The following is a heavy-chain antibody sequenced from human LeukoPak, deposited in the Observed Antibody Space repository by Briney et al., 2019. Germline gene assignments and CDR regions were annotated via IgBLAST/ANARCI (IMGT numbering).Heavy chain of an antibody. V-gene: IGHV4-34*01. CDR3: ARSRGNLYFQH. CDR2: INHSGSA. Sequence: SETLSLTCAVSGGSFSGYYWTWIRQPPGKGLEWIGEINHSGSANYNPSLRSRVTISVDTSKNQFSLRLISVTAADTAMYYCARSRGNLYFQHWGQGTLVTVSS. D-gene: IGHD6-25*01. CDR1: GGSFSGYY. J-gene: IGHJ1*01.